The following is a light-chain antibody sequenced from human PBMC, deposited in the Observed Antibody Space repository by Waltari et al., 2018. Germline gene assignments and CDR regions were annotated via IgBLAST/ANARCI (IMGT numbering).Light chain of an antibody. J-gene: IGKJ2*01. V-gene: IGKV4-1*01. Sequence: DIVMTQSPDSLAVSLGERATINCKSSQSVLSSSNNKNYLGWYQQKPGRPPKLLITWAATRESGVPDRFSGSVSGTDFTLTISSLQAEDVAVYYCQQCYTYPYTFGQGTKLEIK. CDR3: QQCYTYPYT. CDR2: WAA. CDR1: QSVLSSSNNKNY.